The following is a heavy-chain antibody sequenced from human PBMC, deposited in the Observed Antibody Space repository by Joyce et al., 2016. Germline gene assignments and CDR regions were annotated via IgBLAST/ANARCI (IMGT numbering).Heavy chain of an antibody. V-gene: IGHV1-69*12. CDR1: GGTFSTYV. J-gene: IGHJ4*02. Sequence: QVQMVQSGTEVKLPGSSVKVSCKASGGTFSTYVINGVRQAPGQGLEWMGGIIPIFGKPDYAQKFLGRVTITADESTTTAYMELSSLRSDDTGVYYCARAFTSGRPISGDQGNWGQGTLVTVSA. CDR3: ARAFTSGRPISGDQGN. D-gene: IGHD7-27*01. CDR2: IIPIFGKP.